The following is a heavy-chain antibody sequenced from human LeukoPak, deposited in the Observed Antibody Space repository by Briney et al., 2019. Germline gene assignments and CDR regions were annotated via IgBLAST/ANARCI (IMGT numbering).Heavy chain of an antibody. CDR2: IIPILGIA. CDR3: ARDNDILTGYFLFPFDY. Sequence: GASVKVSCKASGGTFSSYAISWVRQAPGQGLEWMGRIIPILGIANYAQKFQGRVTITADKSTSTAYMELRSLRSDDTAVYYCARDNDILTGYFLFPFDYWGQGTLVTVSS. CDR1: GGTFSSYA. J-gene: IGHJ4*02. V-gene: IGHV1-69*04. D-gene: IGHD3-9*01.